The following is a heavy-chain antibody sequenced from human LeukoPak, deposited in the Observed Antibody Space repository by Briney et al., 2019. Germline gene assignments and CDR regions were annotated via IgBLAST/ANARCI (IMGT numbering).Heavy chain of an antibody. CDR1: GFTFSSYA. CDR3: AKDQGSSSWALDY. V-gene: IGHV3-23*01. Sequence: GGSLRLSCAASGFTFSSYAMSWVRQAPGKGWEWVSAISGSGGSTYYADSVKGRFTISRDNSKNTLYLQMNSLRAEDTAVYYCAKDQGSSSWALDYWGQGTLVTVSS. J-gene: IGHJ4*02. D-gene: IGHD6-13*01. CDR2: ISGSGGST.